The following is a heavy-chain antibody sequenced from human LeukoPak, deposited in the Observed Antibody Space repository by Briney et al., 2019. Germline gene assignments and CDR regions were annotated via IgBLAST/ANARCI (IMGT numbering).Heavy chain of an antibody. V-gene: IGHV4-4*02. CDR1: GDAITQTNY. D-gene: IGHD3-16*02. CDR3: ATEGRSYRPLDY. J-gene: IGHJ4*02. Sequence: PSDTLSLTCDVSGDAITQTNYWTWVRQPPGKGLEWIGEVNLQGGTNYNPSLLLRVAISVDPSANHLSLQITSLTPAAPAVYYCATEGRSYRPLDYSGQGPLVTVSS. CDR2: VNLQGGT.